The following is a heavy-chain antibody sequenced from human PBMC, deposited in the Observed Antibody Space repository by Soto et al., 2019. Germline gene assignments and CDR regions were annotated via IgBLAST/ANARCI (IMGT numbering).Heavy chain of an antibody. D-gene: IGHD3-22*01. Sequence: PSETLSLTCTVSGGSISTGGYYWTWIRQHPGKGLEWIGYIYYSRSTYYNPSLKSRVTLSVDTSENQFSLKLSSVTAADTAVYYCARDTSGYSYIDYWGQGTLVTVSS. CDR2: IYYSRST. CDR1: GGSISTGGYY. J-gene: IGHJ4*02. V-gene: IGHV4-31*03. CDR3: ARDTSGYSYIDY.